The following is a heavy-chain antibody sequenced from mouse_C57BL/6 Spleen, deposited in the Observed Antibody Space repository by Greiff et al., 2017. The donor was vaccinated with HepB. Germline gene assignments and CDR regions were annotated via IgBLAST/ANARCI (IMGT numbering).Heavy chain of an antibody. CDR3: ANYYGSSHWYFDV. CDR2: IYPRDGST. Sequence: VQRVESGPELVKPGASVKLSCKASGYTFTSYDINWVKQRPGQGLEWIGWIYPRDGSTKYNEKFKGKATLTVDTSSSTAYMELHSLTSEDSAVYFCANYYGSSHWYFDVWGTGTTVTVSS. D-gene: IGHD1-1*01. CDR1: GYTFTSYD. V-gene: IGHV1-85*01. J-gene: IGHJ1*03.